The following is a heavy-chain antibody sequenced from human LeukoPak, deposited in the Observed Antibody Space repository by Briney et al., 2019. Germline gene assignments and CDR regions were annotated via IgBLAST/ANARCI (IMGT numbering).Heavy chain of an antibody. D-gene: IGHD1-20*01. Sequence: GGSLRLSCAASGFTFRDYVMSWVRQAPGKGLEWVSYIDPSETLYYADSVKGRFTISRDNGRNSLDLQLRSLRAEDTAVYYCARAAYNWNWGQGTLVTVSS. CDR2: IDPSETL. CDR3: ARAAYNWN. V-gene: IGHV3-11*01. CDR1: GFTFRDYV. J-gene: IGHJ4*02.